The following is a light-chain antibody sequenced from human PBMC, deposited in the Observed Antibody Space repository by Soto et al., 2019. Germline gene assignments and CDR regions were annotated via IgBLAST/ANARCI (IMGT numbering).Light chain of an antibody. CDR1: QSISSW. Sequence: DIQMTQSPSTLSASVGDRVTITCRASQSISSWVAWYQQKPGKAPKLLIYKASSLESGVPSRFSGSGSGTEFTLTISSLRPDDFATYYCQQYNSYRTFGQGTKVEIK. V-gene: IGKV1-5*03. CDR3: QQYNSYRT. J-gene: IGKJ1*01. CDR2: KAS.